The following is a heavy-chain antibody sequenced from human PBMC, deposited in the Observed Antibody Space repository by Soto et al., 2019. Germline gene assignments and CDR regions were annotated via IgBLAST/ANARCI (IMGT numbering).Heavy chain of an antibody. Sequence: ASVKVSCKASGYTFTSYYMHCVRQAPGQGLEWMGIINPSGGSTSYAQKFQGRVTMTRDTSTSTVYMELSSLRSEDTAVYYCARDRFVVTAIQNWFDPWGQGTLVTVSS. D-gene: IGHD2-21*02. CDR1: GYTFTSYY. CDR3: ARDRFVVTAIQNWFDP. V-gene: IGHV1-46*01. CDR2: INPSGGST. J-gene: IGHJ5*02.